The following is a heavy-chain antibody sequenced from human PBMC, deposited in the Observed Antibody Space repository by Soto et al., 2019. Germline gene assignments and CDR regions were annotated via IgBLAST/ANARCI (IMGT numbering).Heavy chain of an antibody. CDR3: VIRVSGNYDY. Sequence: EVQLAESGGGMVQPGGYLRLSCVASGFTFSSYDMHWVRQAPGKGLEYVSSISSNGGTTYYGNSVKGRFTISRDNSKNTLYLQMGSLRADEMAVYYCVIRVSGNYDYWGQGTLVTVSS. V-gene: IGHV3-64*01. CDR2: ISSNGGTT. D-gene: IGHD1-7*01. CDR1: GFTFSSYD. J-gene: IGHJ4*02.